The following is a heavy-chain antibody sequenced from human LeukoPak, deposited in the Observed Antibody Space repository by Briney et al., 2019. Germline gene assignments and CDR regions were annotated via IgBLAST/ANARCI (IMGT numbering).Heavy chain of an antibody. CDR2: INPNSGGT. J-gene: IGHJ4*02. Sequence: ASVKVSCKASGYTFTGYYMHWVRQAPGQGREWMGWINPNSGGTNYAQKFQGRVTMTRDTSISTAYMELSRLRSDDTAVYYCARDLDYDLLFDYWGQGILVTVSS. V-gene: IGHV1-2*02. CDR1: GYTFTGYY. CDR3: ARDLDYDLLFDY. D-gene: IGHD4-17*01.